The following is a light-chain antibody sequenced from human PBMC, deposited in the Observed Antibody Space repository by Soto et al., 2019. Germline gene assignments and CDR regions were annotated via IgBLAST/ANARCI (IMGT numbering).Light chain of an antibody. J-gene: IGKJ4*01. CDR3: QQYGSWLT. CDR2: GAS. CDR1: QSVSSSY. V-gene: IGKV3-20*01. Sequence: EIVLTQSPGTLSLSPGERATLSCRASQSVSSSYLAWYQQKPGQAPRLLIYGASSRATGIPDRFSGSVSGTDVTLTNSRLETEAFAVYYCQQYGSWLTFGGGTKVEIK.